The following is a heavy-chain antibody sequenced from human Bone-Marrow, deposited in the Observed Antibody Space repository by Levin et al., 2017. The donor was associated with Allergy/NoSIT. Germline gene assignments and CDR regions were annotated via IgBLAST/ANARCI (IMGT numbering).Heavy chain of an antibody. CDR3: STYTLSACTGGSCFYED. Sequence: GGSLRLSCAAPGVTLSDYYMTWIRQAPGKGLEWIAYISTIGTTIHYADSVKGRFTISRDNAKNSLYLQMNSLRAEDTAVYYCSTYTLSACTGGSCFYEDWGQGTLVTVSS. CDR2: ISTIGTTI. V-gene: IGHV3-11*01. D-gene: IGHD2-15*01. J-gene: IGHJ4*02. CDR1: GVTLSDYY.